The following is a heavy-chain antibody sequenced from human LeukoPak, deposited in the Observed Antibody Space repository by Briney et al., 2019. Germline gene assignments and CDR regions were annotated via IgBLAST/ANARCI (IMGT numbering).Heavy chain of an antibody. CDR3: AKRAYSSSYYYYYMDV. V-gene: IGHV1-3*01. Sequence: GASVKVSCKASGYTFTTSTMHWVRQVPGQRLEWMGCINAGNDNTEFSERFQGRVTITRDTSASTVYMDLSSLTSEDTAVYYCAKRAYSSSYYYYYMDVWGKGTTVTVSS. J-gene: IGHJ6*03. CDR2: INAGNDNT. CDR1: GYTFTTST. D-gene: IGHD6-6*01.